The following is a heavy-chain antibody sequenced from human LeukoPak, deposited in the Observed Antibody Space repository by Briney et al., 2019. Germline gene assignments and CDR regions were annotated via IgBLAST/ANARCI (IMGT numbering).Heavy chain of an antibody. CDR3: ARGTSSGWYYGY. CDR2: IYYSGST. V-gene: IGHV4-39*07. J-gene: IGHJ4*02. CDR1: GGSISSSSYY. D-gene: IGHD6-19*01. Sequence: SETLSLTCTVSGGSISSSSYYWSWIRQPPGKGLEWIGSIYYSGSTYYNPSLKSRVTISVDTSKNQFSLKLSSVTAADTAVYYCARGTSSGWYYGYWGQGTLVTVSS.